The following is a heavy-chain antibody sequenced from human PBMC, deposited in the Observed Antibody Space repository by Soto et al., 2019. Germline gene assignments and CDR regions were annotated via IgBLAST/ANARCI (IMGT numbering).Heavy chain of an antibody. Sequence: ASVKVSCKASGYTFTGYYMHWVRQAPGQGLEWMGGINPNFGRTNYAQKFQGRVTITTDKSTSTAYMELSSLRSEDTAVYYCARAPMNGGYFYYYGMDVWGQGTTVTVSS. J-gene: IGHJ6*02. D-gene: IGHD2-8*01. V-gene: IGHV1-2*02. CDR1: GYTFTGYY. CDR2: INPNFGRT. CDR3: ARAPMNGGYFYYYGMDV.